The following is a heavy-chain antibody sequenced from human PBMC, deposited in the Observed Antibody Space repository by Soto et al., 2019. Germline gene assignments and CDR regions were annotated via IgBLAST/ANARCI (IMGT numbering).Heavy chain of an antibody. V-gene: IGHV4-34*01. CDR2: INHSGST. D-gene: IGHD6-13*01. CDR1: GGSFSGYY. Sequence: TSETLSLTCAVYGGSFSGYYWSWIRQPPGKGLEWIGEINHSGSTNYNPSLKSRVTISVDTSKNQFSLKLSSVTAADTAVYYCARDDRGGSTAAAGTPPRTYYYYGLDVWGQGTTVTVSS. CDR3: ARDDRGGSTAAAGTPPRTYYYYGLDV. J-gene: IGHJ6*02.